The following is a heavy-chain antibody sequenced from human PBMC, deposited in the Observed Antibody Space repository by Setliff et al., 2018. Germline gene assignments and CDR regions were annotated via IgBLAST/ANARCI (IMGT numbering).Heavy chain of an antibody. CDR2: INPNSGGT. J-gene: IGHJ4*02. D-gene: IGHD3-22*01. V-gene: IGHV1-2*04. Sequence: GASVKVSCKASGYTFTGYYMHWVRQAPGRGLEWMGWINPNSGGTNYAQKFQGWVTMTRDTSISTAYMELSRLRSDDTAVYYCARRRYYYDSSGYRWGGFYFDYWGQGTLVTVSS. CDR3: ARRRYYYDSSGYRWGGFYFDY. CDR1: GYTFTGYY.